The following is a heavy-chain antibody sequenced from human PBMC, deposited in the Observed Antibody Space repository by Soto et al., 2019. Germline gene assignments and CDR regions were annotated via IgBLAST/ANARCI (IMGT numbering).Heavy chain of an antibody. CDR3: ARGRGIAVASD. CDR1: GGTFSSYA. J-gene: IGHJ4*02. CDR2: IIPIFGTA. D-gene: IGHD6-19*01. V-gene: IGHV1-69*13. Sequence: GASVQVSCKASGGTFSSYAISWVRQAPGQGLEWMGGIIPIFGTANYAQKFQGRVTITADESTSTAYMELSSLRSEDTAVYYCARGRGIAVASDWGQGTLVTVSS.